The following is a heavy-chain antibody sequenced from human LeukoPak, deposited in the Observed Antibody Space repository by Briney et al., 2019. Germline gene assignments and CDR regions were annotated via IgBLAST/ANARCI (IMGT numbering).Heavy chain of an antibody. D-gene: IGHD3-16*01. CDR2: MYYSGTT. CDR1: GGSISSYY. J-gene: IGHJ4*02. CDR3: ARGERYDYVWGTHDY. Sequence: PSETLSLTYTVSGGSISSYYWSWLRQPPGKGLEWIGYMYYSGTTNYNPSLKSRVTISVDTSKNQFSLKLSSVTAADTAVYYCARGERYDYVWGTHDYWGQGTLVTVSS. V-gene: IGHV4-59*01.